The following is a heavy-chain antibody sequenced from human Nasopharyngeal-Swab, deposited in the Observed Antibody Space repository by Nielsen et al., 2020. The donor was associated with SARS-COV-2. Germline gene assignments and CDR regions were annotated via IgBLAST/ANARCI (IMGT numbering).Heavy chain of an antibody. Sequence: SATLPLTCSVYSASFIGYFFSCSRQPPGKALEWIGEINHSGSTNYNPSLKSRVTIPVDTSKNQFSLKLSSVTAADTAVYYCARGNPQQTPHDYWGQETLVNVSS. D-gene: IGHD6-13*01. CDR3: ARGNPQQTPHDY. V-gene: IGHV4-34*01. J-gene: IGHJ4*02. CDR1: SASFIGYF. CDR2: INHSGST.